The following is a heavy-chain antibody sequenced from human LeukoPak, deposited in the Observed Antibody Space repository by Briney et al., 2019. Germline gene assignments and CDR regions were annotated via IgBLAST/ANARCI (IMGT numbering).Heavy chain of an antibody. CDR1: GFTFGDYA. V-gene: IGHV3-7*01. CDR3: ASEDGIAAAGGLYYYYGMDV. J-gene: IGHJ6*02. Sequence: GGSLRLSCTASGFTFGDYAMSWVRQAPGKGLEWVANIKQDGSEKYYVDSVKGRFTISRDNAKNSLYLQMNSLRAEDTAVYYCASEDGIAAAGGLYYYYGMDVWGQGTTVTVSS. CDR2: IKQDGSEK. D-gene: IGHD6-13*01.